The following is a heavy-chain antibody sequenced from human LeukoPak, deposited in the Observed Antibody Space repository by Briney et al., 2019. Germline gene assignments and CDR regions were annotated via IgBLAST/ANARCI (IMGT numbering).Heavy chain of an antibody. CDR1: GYTFTSYD. Sequence: ASVKVSCKASGYTFTSYDINWVRQATGQGLEWMGWMNPNSGNTGYAQKFQGRVTMTRNTSISTAYMELSSLRSEDTAVYYCARGYDFWSGYYKRSGYYYMDVWGKGTTVTVSS. V-gene: IGHV1-8*01. CDR2: MNPNSGNT. J-gene: IGHJ6*03. CDR3: ARGYDFWSGYYKRSGYYYMDV. D-gene: IGHD3-3*01.